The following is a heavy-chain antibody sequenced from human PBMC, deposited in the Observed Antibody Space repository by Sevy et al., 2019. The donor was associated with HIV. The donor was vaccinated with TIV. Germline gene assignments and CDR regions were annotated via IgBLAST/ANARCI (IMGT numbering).Heavy chain of an antibody. CDR1: GITFSGHA. Sequence: GESLKISCAASGITFSGHAMHWVRQAPGKGLEWVTIISYDGSNKYYADSVKGRFTISRDNSKNTLYLQMNSLRAEDTAVYYCARADYGDYSGEFDYWGQGTLVTVSS. CDR3: ARADYGDYSGEFDY. V-gene: IGHV3-30-3*01. J-gene: IGHJ4*02. D-gene: IGHD4-17*01. CDR2: ISYDGSNK.